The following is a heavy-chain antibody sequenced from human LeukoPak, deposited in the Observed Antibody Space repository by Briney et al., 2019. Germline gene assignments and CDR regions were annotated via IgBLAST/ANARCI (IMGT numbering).Heavy chain of an antibody. V-gene: IGHV4-39*07. CDR2: IYYSGSI. CDR1: GGSISSSSYY. J-gene: IGHJ4*02. D-gene: IGHD3-9*01. CDR3: ARDRYYDILTPYYFDY. Sequence: SETLSLTCTVSGGSISSSSYYWGWIRQPPGKGLEWIASIYYSGSIYYNPSLKSRVTISEDTSKNQLSLKLSSVTAADTAVYYCARDRYYDILTPYYFDYWGQGTLVTVSS.